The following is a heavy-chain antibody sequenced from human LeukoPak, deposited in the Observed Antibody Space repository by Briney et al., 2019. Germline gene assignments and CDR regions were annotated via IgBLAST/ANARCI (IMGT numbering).Heavy chain of an antibody. V-gene: IGHV1-46*01. Sequence: ASVKVSCKASGYTFTSYYMHWVRQAPGQGLEWMGIINPSGGSTSYAQKFQGRVTMTTDTSTSTAYMELRSLRSDDTAVYYCARDGYYYDSSGYDHWGQGTLVTVSS. CDR2: INPSGGST. J-gene: IGHJ4*02. CDR1: GYTFTSYY. CDR3: ARDGYYYDSSGYDH. D-gene: IGHD3-22*01.